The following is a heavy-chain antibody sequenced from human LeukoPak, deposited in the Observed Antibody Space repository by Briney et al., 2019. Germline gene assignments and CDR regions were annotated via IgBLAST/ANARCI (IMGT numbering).Heavy chain of an antibody. V-gene: IGHV3-7*01. Sequence: GGSLRLSCAASGFTFSSYWSSWVRQAPGKGLEWVANIKQDGSEKYYVDAVKGRFTISRDNAKNSVYLHMNSLRAEDTAVYYCARDGSDSTGYYYALWGQGTLVTVSS. J-gene: IGHJ4*02. CDR3: ARDGSDSTGYYYAL. CDR2: IKQDGSEK. CDR1: GFTFSSYW. D-gene: IGHD3-22*01.